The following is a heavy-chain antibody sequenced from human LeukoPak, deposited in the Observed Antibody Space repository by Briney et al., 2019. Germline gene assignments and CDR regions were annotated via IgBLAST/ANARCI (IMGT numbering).Heavy chain of an antibody. Sequence: SETLSLTCTVSGGSVSSGSYYWSWIRQPPGKGLEWIGYIYYSGSTNYNPSLKSRVTISVDTSKNQFSLKLSSVTAADTAVYYCASSGYSYGFFTFDIWGQGTMVTVSS. CDR3: ASSGYSYGFFTFDI. D-gene: IGHD5-18*01. CDR2: IYYSGST. CDR1: GGSVSSGSYY. V-gene: IGHV4-61*01. J-gene: IGHJ3*02.